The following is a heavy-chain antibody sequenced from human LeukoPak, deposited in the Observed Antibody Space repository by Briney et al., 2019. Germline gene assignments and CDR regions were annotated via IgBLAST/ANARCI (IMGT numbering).Heavy chain of an antibody. CDR2: IHYSGGT. D-gene: IGHD3-16*02. J-gene: IGHJ3*02. CDR1: GGSISSSSYY. V-gene: IGHV4-39*01. CDR3: ARGQGYYDYVWGSYRSSGAFDI. Sequence: SETLSLTCTVSGGSISSSSYYWGWIRQPPGKGLEWIGSIHYSGGTYYNPSLKSRVTISVDTSKNQFSLKLSSVTAADTAVYYCARGQGYYDYVWGSYRSSGAFDIWGQGTMVTVSS.